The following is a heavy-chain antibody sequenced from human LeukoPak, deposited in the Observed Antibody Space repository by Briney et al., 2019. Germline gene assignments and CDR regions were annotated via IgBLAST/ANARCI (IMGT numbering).Heavy chain of an antibody. CDR1: GGSINSYY. V-gene: IGHV4-59*01. Sequence: SETLSLTCTVSGGSINSYYWSWIRQPPGKGLEWIGYIYYTGSTNYNPSLRSRVTMSVDTSKNQFSLKLSSVTAADTAVYYCARIWGHLGRFDYWGQGALVTVSS. J-gene: IGHJ4*02. CDR3: ARIWGHLGRFDY. CDR2: IYYTGST. D-gene: IGHD3-10*01.